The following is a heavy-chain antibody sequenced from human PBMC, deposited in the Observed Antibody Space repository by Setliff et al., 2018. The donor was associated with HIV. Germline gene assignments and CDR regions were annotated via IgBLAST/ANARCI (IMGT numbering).Heavy chain of an antibody. CDR2: IYPEDSNI. J-gene: IGHJ3*02. CDR1: DYTFTTYW. Sequence: GESLKISCKAVDYTFTTYWIGWVRQMPGEGLEWTGIIYPEDSNIKYNPSFQNQVTISADKSISTAYLQVHNLKASDTATYYCARRDGRSMNAFEIWGPGTMVTVSS. CDR3: ARRDGRSMNAFEI. D-gene: IGHD6-13*01. V-gene: IGHV5-51*01.